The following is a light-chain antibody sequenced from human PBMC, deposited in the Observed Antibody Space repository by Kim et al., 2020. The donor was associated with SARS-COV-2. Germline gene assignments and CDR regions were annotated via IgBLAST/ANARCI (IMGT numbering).Light chain of an antibody. CDR3: QQSYSSPYVT. J-gene: IGKJ2*01. CDR1: QSIVSS. Sequence: DIQMTQSPSALSASVGDRVTITCRASQSIVSSLNWFQQKPGGAPDLLIFAASTLQSGVSSRFSGSGSGTDFTLTITNLQPEDVATYYCQQSYSSPYVTLGQGTKLEI. CDR2: AAS. V-gene: IGKV1-39*01.